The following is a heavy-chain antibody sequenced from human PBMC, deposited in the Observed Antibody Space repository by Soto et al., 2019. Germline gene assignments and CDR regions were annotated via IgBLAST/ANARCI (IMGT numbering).Heavy chain of an antibody. CDR2: MSHSGGT. Sequence: QVQLQQWGAGLLKPSETLSLTCAVYGGFVSSGSYYWSWIRQPPGKGLEWIGEMSHSGGTHFNPTLKSRITIEVDTSKHQFSLKMSSVTAADTALYYCARVERGTATTVVDAFDIWGPGTMVTVSS. V-gene: IGHV4-34*01. CDR3: ARVERGTATTVVDAFDI. J-gene: IGHJ3*02. D-gene: IGHD1-1*01. CDR1: GGFVSSGSYY.